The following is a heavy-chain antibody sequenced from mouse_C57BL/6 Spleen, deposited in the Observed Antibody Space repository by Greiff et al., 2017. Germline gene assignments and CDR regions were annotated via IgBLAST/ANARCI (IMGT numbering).Heavy chain of an antibody. D-gene: IGHD1-1*01. CDR2: ISDGGSYT. CDR3: ARDRDYGSSYPYFDY. Sequence: EVKLVESGGGLVKPGGSLKLSCAASGFTFSSYAMSWVRQTPEKRLEWVATISDGGSYTYYPDNVKGRFTISRDNAKNNLYLQMSHLKSEDTAMYYCARDRDYGSSYPYFDYWGQGTILTVSS. CDR1: GFTFSSYA. J-gene: IGHJ2*01. V-gene: IGHV5-4*01.